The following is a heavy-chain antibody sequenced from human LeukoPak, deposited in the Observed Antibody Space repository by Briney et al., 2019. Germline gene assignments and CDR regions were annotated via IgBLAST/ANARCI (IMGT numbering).Heavy chain of an antibody. CDR1: GASVGSAGYY. V-gene: IGHV4-61*08. J-gene: IGHJ4*02. CDR2: VYYISNT. Sequence: PSETLSLTCSVSGASVGSAGYYWSWIRQPPGGGLEWIGYVYYISNTNYNPSLKSRVTMSVNPSTNQFSLKLSSVTAADTAMYYCARTQSQSGSYRYYFGYWGQGTLVTVSS. CDR3: ARTQSQSGSYRYYFGY. D-gene: IGHD1-26*01.